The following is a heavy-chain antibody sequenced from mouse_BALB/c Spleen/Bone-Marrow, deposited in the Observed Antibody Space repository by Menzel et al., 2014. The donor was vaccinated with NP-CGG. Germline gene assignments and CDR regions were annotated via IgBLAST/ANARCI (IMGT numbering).Heavy chain of an antibody. Sequence: VQLQQSGGGLVKPGGSLKLSCAASGFTFSSYAMSWVCQTPEKRLEWVATISSGGSYIYYPDSVKGRFTISRDNAKNTLYPQMSSLRSEDTAMYYCARRYGNYGAMDYWGQGTSVTVSS. CDR3: ARRYGNYGAMDY. J-gene: IGHJ4*01. D-gene: IGHD2-10*02. CDR2: ISSGGSYI. V-gene: IGHV5-9-3*01. CDR1: GFTFSSYA.